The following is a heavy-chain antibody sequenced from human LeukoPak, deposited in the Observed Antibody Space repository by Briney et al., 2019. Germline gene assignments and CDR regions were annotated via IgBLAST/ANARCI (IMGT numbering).Heavy chain of an antibody. D-gene: IGHD3-22*01. CDR3: ARGRGRAVVITTSRRSFWFDS. V-gene: IGHV4-34*01. J-gene: IGHJ5*01. Sequence: PSETLSLTCAVYGGSSSNYYWSWIRQPPGKGLEWIGEINHSGSTNYKPSLKSRVIISVDTSKNQLSLKLSSVTAADTAVYYCARGRGRAVVITTSRRSFWFDSWGQGTLVTVSS. CDR1: GGSSSNYY. CDR2: INHSGST.